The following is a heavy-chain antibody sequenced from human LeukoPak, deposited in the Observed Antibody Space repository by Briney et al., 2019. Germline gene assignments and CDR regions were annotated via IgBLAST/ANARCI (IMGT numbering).Heavy chain of an antibody. CDR2: IYHSGST. Sequence: TLSLTCTVSGGSISSGGYYWSWIRQPPGKGLEWIGYIYHSGSTYYNPSLKSRVTISVDRSKNQFSLKLSSVTAADTAVYYCARIITSLDRYYFDYWGQGTLVTVSS. CDR3: ARIITSLDRYYFDY. V-gene: IGHV4-30-2*01. J-gene: IGHJ4*02. D-gene: IGHD3-16*01. CDR1: GGSISSGGYY.